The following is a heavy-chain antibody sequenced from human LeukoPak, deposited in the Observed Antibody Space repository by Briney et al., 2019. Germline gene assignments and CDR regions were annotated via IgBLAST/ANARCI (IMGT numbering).Heavy chain of an antibody. J-gene: IGHJ4*02. D-gene: IGHD1-1*01. CDR1: GLIFSDAW. V-gene: IGHV3-15*01. Sequence: GGSLRLSCAASGLIFSDAWMYWVRQAPGKGLEWVGRIKSKTDGDTTDYAAPVQGRFSISRGDSENTVYLQMNSLKTEDTAVYYCTSPPVQLKLNYFDYWGQGTLVTVSS. CDR2: IKSKTDGDTT. CDR3: TSPPVQLKLNYFDY.